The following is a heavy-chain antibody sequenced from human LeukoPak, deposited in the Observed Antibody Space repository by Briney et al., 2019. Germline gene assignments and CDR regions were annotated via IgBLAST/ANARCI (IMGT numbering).Heavy chain of an antibody. Sequence: SETLSLTCTVSGGSISGHYWTWIRQPPGKGLEWIGQIHYSGRPDYNPSLKSRVTISVDTSKNQFSLKLSSVTAADTAVYYCARAFRALDFWSGYYTPLLAGYYYYYMDVWGKGTTVTVSS. D-gene: IGHD3-3*01. CDR1: GGSISGHY. CDR2: IHYSGRP. J-gene: IGHJ6*03. CDR3: ARAFRALDFWSGYYTPLLAGYYYYYMDV. V-gene: IGHV4-59*11.